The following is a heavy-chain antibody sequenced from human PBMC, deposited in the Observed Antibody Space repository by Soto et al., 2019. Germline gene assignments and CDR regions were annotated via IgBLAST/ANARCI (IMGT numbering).Heavy chain of an antibody. J-gene: IGHJ4*02. Sequence: ASVKVSFKASGYTFTSYGISWVRQAPGQGLEWMGWISAYNGNTNYAQKLQGRVTMTTDTSTSTAYMELRSLRSDATAVYYCARDNLQLEQRTYLDYWGQGTLVTVSS. CDR1: GYTFTSYG. V-gene: IGHV1-18*01. D-gene: IGHD1-1*01. CDR2: ISAYNGNT. CDR3: ARDNLQLEQRTYLDY.